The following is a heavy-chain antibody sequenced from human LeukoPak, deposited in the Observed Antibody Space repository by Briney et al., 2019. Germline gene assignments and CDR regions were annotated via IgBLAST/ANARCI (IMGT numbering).Heavy chain of an antibody. Sequence: GESLKISCKGSGYRFTSYWIGWVRQMPGKGLEWMGIIYPGDSDTRYSPSFQGQVTISADKSISTAYLQWSSLKASDTAMYYCARLGDYDFWSGALDYWGQGTLVTVSS. CDR1: GYRFTSYW. D-gene: IGHD3-3*01. CDR2: IYPGDSDT. J-gene: IGHJ4*02. V-gene: IGHV5-51*01. CDR3: ARLGDYDFWSGALDY.